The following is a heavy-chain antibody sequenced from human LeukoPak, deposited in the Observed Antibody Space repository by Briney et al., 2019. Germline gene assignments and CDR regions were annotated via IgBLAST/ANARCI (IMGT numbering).Heavy chain of an antibody. D-gene: IGHD3-3*01. V-gene: IGHV1-2*02. J-gene: IGHJ4*02. CDR1: GYTFTGYY. Sequence: ASVKVSCKASGYTFTGYYMHWVRQAPGQGLEWMGWINPNSGGTNYAQKFPGRVTMTRDTSISTAYMELSRLRSDDTAVYYCARDGRITIFGVVIPIFDYWGQGTLVTVSS. CDR2: INPNSGGT. CDR3: ARDGRITIFGVVIPIFDY.